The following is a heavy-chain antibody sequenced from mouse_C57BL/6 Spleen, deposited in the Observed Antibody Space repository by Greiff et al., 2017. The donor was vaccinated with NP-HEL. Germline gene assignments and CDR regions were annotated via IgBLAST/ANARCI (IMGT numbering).Heavy chain of an antibody. CDR3: AKPESYYGSSYSWFAY. J-gene: IGHJ3*01. CDR2: IWGDGST. V-gene: IGHV2-3*01. CDR1: GFSLISYG. Sequence: VQLQESGPGLVAPSQSLSITCTVSGFSLISYGVSWVRQPPGKGLERLGVIWGDGSTNYHSALISRLSISKDNSKSQVFLKLNSLHTDDTATYYCAKPESYYGSSYSWFAYWGQGTLVTVSA. D-gene: IGHD1-1*01.